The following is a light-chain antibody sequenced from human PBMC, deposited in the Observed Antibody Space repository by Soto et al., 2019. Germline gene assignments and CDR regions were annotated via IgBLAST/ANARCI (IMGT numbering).Light chain of an antibody. CDR1: QSVSSN. V-gene: IGKV3-15*01. J-gene: IGKJ4*01. CDR3: QQYNVWPLT. Sequence: EIVMTQSPATLSVSPGERATLSCRASQSVSSNLAWYQQKPGQTPKLLIYVASTRATGIPARFSGSGSGTEFTLTISSLQSEEFAGYYCQQYNVWPLTFGGGTKVEFK. CDR2: VAS.